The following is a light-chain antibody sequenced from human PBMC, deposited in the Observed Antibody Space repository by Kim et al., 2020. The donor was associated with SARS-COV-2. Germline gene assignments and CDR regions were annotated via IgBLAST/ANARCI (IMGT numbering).Light chain of an antibody. CDR3: SSYTSSSLYA. J-gene: IGLJ1*01. CDR1: SSDVGGYDY. V-gene: IGLV2-14*03. CDR2: DVS. Sequence: QSALTQPASVSGSPGQSITISCTGTSSDVGGYDYVSWYQQHPDEAPKVMIYDVSNRPSGVSDRFSGSKSGNTASLTISGLQAEDEADYYCSSYTSSSLYAFGTGTKVTVL.